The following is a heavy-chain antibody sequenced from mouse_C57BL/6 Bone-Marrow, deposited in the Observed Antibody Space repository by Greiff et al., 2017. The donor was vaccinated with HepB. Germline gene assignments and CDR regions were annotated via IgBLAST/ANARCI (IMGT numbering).Heavy chain of an antibody. D-gene: IGHD1-1*01. CDR3: ARRGYYGSSHCFAY. J-gene: IGHJ3*01. CDR2: ISSGGSYT. CDR1: GFTFSSYG. V-gene: IGHV5-6*01. Sequence: DVQLVESGGDLVKPGGSLKLSCAASGFTFSSYGMSWVRQTPDKRLEWVATISSGGSYTYYPDSVKGRFTISRDNAKNTLYLQMSSLKSEDTAMYYCARRGYYGSSHCFAYWGQGTLVTVSA.